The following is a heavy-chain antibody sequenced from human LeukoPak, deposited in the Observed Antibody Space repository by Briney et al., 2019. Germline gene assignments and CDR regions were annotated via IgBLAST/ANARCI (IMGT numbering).Heavy chain of an antibody. Sequence: GGSLRLSCAVSGFTLSTYWMHWVRQAPGKGLVRVSRIKSDGSSTSYADSVKGRFTISRDNAKNTLYLQMNSLRVEDTAVYYCEAVEGGPPRLDYWGQGTLVTVSS. D-gene: IGHD2-15*01. V-gene: IGHV3-74*01. CDR1: GFTLSTYW. CDR3: EAVEGGPPRLDY. CDR2: IKSDGSST. J-gene: IGHJ4*02.